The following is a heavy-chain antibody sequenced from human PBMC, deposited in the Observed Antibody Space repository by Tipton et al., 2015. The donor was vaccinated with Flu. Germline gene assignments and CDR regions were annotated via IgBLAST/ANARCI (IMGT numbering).Heavy chain of an antibody. Sequence: TLSLTCTVSGASISSGDYYWSWIRQPAGKGLEWTGRIYTNGNINYNASLMSRVTISVDTSKSQFSLKLSSVTAADTAVYYCATFKRNPYYHFDYWGQGTLVTVSS. D-gene: IGHD3-10*01. J-gene: IGHJ4*02. V-gene: IGHV4-61*02. CDR1: GASISSGDYY. CDR3: ATFKRNPYYHFDY. CDR2: IYTNGNI.